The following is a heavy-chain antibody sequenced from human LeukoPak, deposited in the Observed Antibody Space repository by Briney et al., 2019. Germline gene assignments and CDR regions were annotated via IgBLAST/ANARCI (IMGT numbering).Heavy chain of an antibody. V-gene: IGHV3-21*01. CDR1: GFTFSSYS. Sequence: PGGSLRLSCAASGFTFSSYSMNWVRQAPGKGLEWVSSISSHSSYRYYADSVKGRFTISRDNAKNSLYLQMNSLRAEDTAVYYCARDGYCSGGSCYKGRFDYWGQGTLVTVSS. J-gene: IGHJ4*02. CDR2: ISSHSSYR. CDR3: ARDGYCSGGSCYKGRFDY. D-gene: IGHD2-15*01.